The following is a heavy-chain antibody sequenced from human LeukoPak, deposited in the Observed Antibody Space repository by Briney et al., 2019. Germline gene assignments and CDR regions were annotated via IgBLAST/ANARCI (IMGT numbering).Heavy chain of an antibody. J-gene: IGHJ3*02. CDR1: GYTFTSYY. CDR3: ARGGSRGYGDYWDAFDI. Sequence: ASVKVSCKASGYTFTSYYMHWVRQAPGQGLEWMGIINPSGGSTSYAQKFQGRVTITRNTSINTAYMELSSLRSEDTAVYYCARGGSRGYGDYWDAFDIWGQGTMVTVSS. CDR2: INPSGGST. D-gene: IGHD4-17*01. V-gene: IGHV1-46*01.